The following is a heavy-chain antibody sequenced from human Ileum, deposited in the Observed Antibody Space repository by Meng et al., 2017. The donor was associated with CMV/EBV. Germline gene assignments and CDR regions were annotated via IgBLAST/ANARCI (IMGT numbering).Heavy chain of an antibody. CDR1: GGSVNSGSSF. CDR3: ARGPQSHLVFDS. D-gene: IGHD2-8*02. J-gene: IGHJ4*02. V-gene: IGHV4-61*01. CDR2: VFYSGST. Sequence: TVSGGSVNSGSSFWSWIRQPPGQEPEYIGYVFYSGSTNYNPSLKRRVTISVSTSKNQFSLNLNSVTTADTAVYYCARGPQSHLVFDSWGQGILVTVSS.